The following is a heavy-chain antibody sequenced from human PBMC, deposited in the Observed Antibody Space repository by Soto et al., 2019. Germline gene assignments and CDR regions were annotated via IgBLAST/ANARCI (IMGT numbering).Heavy chain of an antibody. J-gene: IGHJ5*02. V-gene: IGHV3-11*01. Sequence: KTGGSLRLSCAASGFTFSDYYMSWIRQAPGKGLEWVSYISSSGSTIYYADSVKGRFTISRDNAKNSLYLQMNSLRAEDTAVYYCARELDCSSTSCLGNWFDPWGQGTLVTVSS. CDR2: ISSSGSTI. CDR1: GFTFSDYY. CDR3: ARELDCSSTSCLGNWFDP. D-gene: IGHD2-2*01.